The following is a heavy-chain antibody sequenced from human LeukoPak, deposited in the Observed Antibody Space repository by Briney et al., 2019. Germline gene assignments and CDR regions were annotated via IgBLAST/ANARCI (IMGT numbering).Heavy chain of an antibody. V-gene: IGHV4-4*02. Sequence: SETLSLTCAVSGGSISSNNWWGWVRQPPGKGLEWIGEIYHSGSPNYNPSLKSRVAISVDKSRNHFSLNLSPVTAADTAVYYCARVNINNWHSCDYWGQGTLVTVSS. D-gene: IGHD1-1*01. CDR1: GGSISSNNW. J-gene: IGHJ4*02. CDR3: ARVNINNWHSCDY. CDR2: IYHSGSP.